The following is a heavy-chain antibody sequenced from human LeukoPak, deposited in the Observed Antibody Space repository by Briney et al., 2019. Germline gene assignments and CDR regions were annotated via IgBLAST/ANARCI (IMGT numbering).Heavy chain of an antibody. CDR2: INSDGSRI. CDR3: ARAPQIGFSGFDKNY. CDR1: GLTLSDYW. J-gene: IGHJ4*02. V-gene: IGHV3-74*01. Sequence: PGGSLRLSCAASGLTLSDYWMHWVRQAAGKGLVWVSRINSDGSRIIYADSVKGRFTISRDNAKNTVYLQMNSLRADDTAVYFCARAPQIGFSGFDKNYWGQGTLVTVSS. D-gene: IGHD5-12*01.